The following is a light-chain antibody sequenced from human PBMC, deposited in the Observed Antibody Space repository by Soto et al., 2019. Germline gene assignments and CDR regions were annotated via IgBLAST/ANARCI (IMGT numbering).Light chain of an antibody. CDR3: QQYGSSPQT. CDR2: GAS. V-gene: IGKV3-20*01. J-gene: IGKJ3*01. Sequence: EIVLTQSPGTLSVSPGERATLSCRASQRVSIKYLGWYQQKPGQAPRLLIYGASNRATGIPDRFSGSGSGTDFTLIISRLEPEDFAVYYCQQYGSSPQTFGPGTKVDIK. CDR1: QRVSIKY.